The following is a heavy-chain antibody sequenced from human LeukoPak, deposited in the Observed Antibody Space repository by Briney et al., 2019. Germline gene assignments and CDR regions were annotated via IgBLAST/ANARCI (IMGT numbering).Heavy chain of an antibody. J-gene: IGHJ4*02. CDR2: INPSGGST. D-gene: IGHD2-15*01. Sequence: ASVKVSCKASGYTFTSYSMHWVRQAPGQGLERMGIINPSGGSTSYAQKFQDRVTMTRDMSTSTVYMELSSLRSEDTAVYYCARDLIVRYCSGGSCYSAVEYYFDYWGQGTLVTVSS. CDR3: ARDLIVRYCSGGSCYSAVEYYFDY. V-gene: IGHV1-46*01. CDR1: GYTFTSYS.